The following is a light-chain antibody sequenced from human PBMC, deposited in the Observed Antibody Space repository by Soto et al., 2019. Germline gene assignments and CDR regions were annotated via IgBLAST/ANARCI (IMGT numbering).Light chain of an antibody. Sequence: ETVMTQSPVTLSVSPGERATLSCRASQSVSNNLAWYQHKPGQAPRLLINGADTRATGVPARFSGSGSGTEFTLTISSLQYEDFEIYYCQQYNNWHWTLGQGTKVDLK. CDR2: GAD. CDR3: QQYNNWHWT. J-gene: IGKJ1*01. CDR1: QSVSNN. V-gene: IGKV3-15*01.